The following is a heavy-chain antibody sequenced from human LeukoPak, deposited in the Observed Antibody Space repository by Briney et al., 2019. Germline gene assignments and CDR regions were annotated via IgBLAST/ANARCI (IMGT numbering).Heavy chain of an antibody. D-gene: IGHD6-19*01. V-gene: IGHV3-7*01. Sequence: GGSLRLSCAASGFPFNSYWMSWVRQAPGKGLEWVANINPDGSETRCVDSVKGRFTVSRDNAGNSLSLQVNSLRVEDTAVYCAGSRVAVTDTLDPWGQGTLVTVSP. CDR2: INPDGSET. CDR3: GSRVAVTDTLDP. CDR1: GFPFNSYW. J-gene: IGHJ5*02.